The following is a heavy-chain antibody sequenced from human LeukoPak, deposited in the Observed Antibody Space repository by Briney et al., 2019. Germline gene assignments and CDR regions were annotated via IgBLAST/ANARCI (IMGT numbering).Heavy chain of an antibody. CDR2: ISAYNGNT. CDR1: GYTFTSYG. Sequence: ASVKVSCKASGYTFTSYGISWVRQAPGQGLEWMGWISAYNGNTNYAQKLQGRVTMTTDTSTSTAYMELRGLRSDDTAVYYCARGVGYCSSTSCPPGYWGQGTLVTVSS. J-gene: IGHJ4*02. CDR3: ARGVGYCSSTSCPPGY. D-gene: IGHD2-2*01. V-gene: IGHV1-18*01.